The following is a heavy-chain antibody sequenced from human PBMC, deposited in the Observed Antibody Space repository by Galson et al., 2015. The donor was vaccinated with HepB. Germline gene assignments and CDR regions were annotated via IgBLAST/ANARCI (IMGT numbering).Heavy chain of an antibody. CDR1: GFTFSSYS. J-gene: IGHJ4*02. V-gene: IGHV3-21*01. Sequence: SLRLSCAASGFTFSSYSMNWVRQAPGKGLEWVSSISSSSSYIYYADSVKGRFTISRDNAKNSLYLQMNSLRAEDTAVYYCARGADCGGDCYSPRFDYWGQGTLVTVSS. D-gene: IGHD2-21*02. CDR3: ARGADCGGDCYSPRFDY. CDR2: ISSSSSYI.